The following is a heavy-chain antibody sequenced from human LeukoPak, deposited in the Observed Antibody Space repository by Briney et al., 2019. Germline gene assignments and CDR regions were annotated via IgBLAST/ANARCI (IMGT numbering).Heavy chain of an antibody. D-gene: IGHD2-21*01. V-gene: IGHV3-74*01. CDR2: INSDGSST. CDR1: GFTFSSYW. Sequence: GGSLTLSCSASGFTFSSYWMHWVRQAPGKGLVWVSRINSDGSSTSNADSEKGQSTISRVNAKNTLYLQMISLRAKDMAVDYCAVDYSATESRALGYFDYWGQGTLVTVSS. CDR3: AVDYSATESRALGYFDY. J-gene: IGHJ4*02.